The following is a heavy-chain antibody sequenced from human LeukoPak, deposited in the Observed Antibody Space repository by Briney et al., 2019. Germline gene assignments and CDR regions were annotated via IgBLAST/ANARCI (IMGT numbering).Heavy chain of an antibody. Sequence: PGRSLRLSCEASGFTFSSYSMNWVRQAPGKGLEWVSSISSSSSYIYYADSVKGRFTISRDNAKNSLYLQMNSLRAEDTAVYYCARVLRATYSSSSPVDYWGQGTLVTVSS. CDR1: GFTFSSYS. V-gene: IGHV3-21*01. D-gene: IGHD6-6*01. CDR2: ISSSSSYI. CDR3: ARVLRATYSSSSPVDY. J-gene: IGHJ4*02.